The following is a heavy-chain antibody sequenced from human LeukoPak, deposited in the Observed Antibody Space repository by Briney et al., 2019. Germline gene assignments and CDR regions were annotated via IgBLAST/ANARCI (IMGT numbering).Heavy chain of an antibody. CDR2: TNTSSGNR. Sequence: AAVNLSFTTSAYRFPSYGNNRVRQATAPGLELMGWTNTSSGNRSYSQKFQGRVSMTSNTSTNTAFMELSSLRSEDSADDYCTRAGHPTLNPEYNWFDPWGQGTLVRVSS. J-gene: IGHJ5*02. CDR1: AYRFPSYG. V-gene: IGHV1-8*01. D-gene: IGHD6-6*01. CDR3: TRAGHPTLNPEYNWFDP.